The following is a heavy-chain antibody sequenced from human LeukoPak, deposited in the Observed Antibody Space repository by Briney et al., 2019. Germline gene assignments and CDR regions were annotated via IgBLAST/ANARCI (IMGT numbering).Heavy chain of an antibody. CDR3: VRDFSKWGVPSGMAV. D-gene: IGHD1-26*01. V-gene: IGHV3-48*02. CDR1: GFTFSSYY. CDR2: ISSSSSSI. J-gene: IGHJ6*02. Sequence: GGSLRLSCAASGFTFSSYYMTWVRQAPGKGLEWISYISSSSSSISYADSVKGRFTISRDNAKNLVYLQMNSLRDEDTAVYYCVRDFSKWGVPSGMAVWGQGTTVTVSS.